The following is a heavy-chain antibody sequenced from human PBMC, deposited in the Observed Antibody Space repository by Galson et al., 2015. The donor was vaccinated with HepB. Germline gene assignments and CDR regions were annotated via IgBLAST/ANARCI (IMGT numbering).Heavy chain of an antibody. J-gene: IGHJ4*02. CDR3: AKDSDIRRGDFDY. CDR1: GFSLSNYA. CDR2: ISVSGGT. V-gene: IGHV3-23*01. Sequence: SLRLSCAASGFSLSNYAMSWVRQAPGKGLEWVSLISVSGGTIYADSVKGRFTIYRDISENTLYLQMDTLRAEDTAVYYCAKDSDIRRGDFDYWGQGTLVTVSS. D-gene: IGHD2-21*01.